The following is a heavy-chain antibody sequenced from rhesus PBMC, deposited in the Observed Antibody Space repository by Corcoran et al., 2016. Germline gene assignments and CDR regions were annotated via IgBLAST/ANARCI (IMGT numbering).Heavy chain of an antibody. D-gene: IGHD3-9*01. CDR3: ATGTRNAFDF. CDR1: GFTFGSYG. CDR2: INTGGGST. Sequence: EVQLVESGGGLVQPGGSLRLSCAASGFTFGSYGMHWARQAPGKGLEWVLAINTGGGSTWYTDSVKGRFTISRENAKNTLYLQMDSLRAEDTAVYYCATGTRNAFDFWGQWLRVTVSS. V-gene: IGHV3-8*01. J-gene: IGHJ3*01.